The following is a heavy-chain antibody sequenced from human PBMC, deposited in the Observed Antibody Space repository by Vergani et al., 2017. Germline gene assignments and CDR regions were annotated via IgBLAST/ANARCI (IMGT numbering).Heavy chain of an antibody. V-gene: IGHV4-39*07. CDR3: ARGETRTDWFDP. D-gene: IGHD3/OR15-3a*01. J-gene: IGHJ5*02. CDR2: IFQSGSP. Sequence: QLQLHKSGPGLVKPSETLSLTCTLSGGSISSSSHFWGWLRQTPGKGLEWIGHIFQSGSPDYNASLKSRVNISLDKSKNHFSLSLSSVTAADTAVYYCARGETRTDWFDPWGQGTLVTVSS. CDR1: GGSISSSSHF.